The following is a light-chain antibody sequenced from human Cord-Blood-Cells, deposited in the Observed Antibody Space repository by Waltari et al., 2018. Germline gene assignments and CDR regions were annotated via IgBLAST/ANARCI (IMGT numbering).Light chain of an antibody. CDR2: AAS. V-gene: IGKV1-39*01. J-gene: IGKJ3*01. Sequence: DIQMTQSPSSLSASVGDRVTITCRASQSISSYLNWYQQNPGKAPKLLIYAASSLQSWVPSRFSGSGSVTDFTLTISSLQPEDFATYYCQQSYSTPFTFGPGTKVDIK. CDR1: QSISSY. CDR3: QQSYSTPFT.